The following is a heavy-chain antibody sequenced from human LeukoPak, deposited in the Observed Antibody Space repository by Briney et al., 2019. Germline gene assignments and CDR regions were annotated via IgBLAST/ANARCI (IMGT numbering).Heavy chain of an antibody. D-gene: IGHD1-26*01. J-gene: IGHJ5*02. Sequence: PSETLSLTCTVSGGSISSTNFYWGWIRQPPGKGLEWIGSVHSNGNSYYNPSLKSRVTISVDTFKNQFSLKLSSVTAADTAVYYCAREASSKRTNWFDPWGQGTLVTVSS. CDR3: AREASSKRTNWFDP. CDR1: GGSISSTNFY. CDR2: VHSNGNS. V-gene: IGHV4-39*02.